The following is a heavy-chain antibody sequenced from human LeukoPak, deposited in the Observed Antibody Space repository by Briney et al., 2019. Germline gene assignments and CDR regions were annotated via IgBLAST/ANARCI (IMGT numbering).Heavy chain of an antibody. V-gene: IGHV3-11*01. D-gene: IGHD6-19*01. J-gene: IGHJ6*02. CDR2: ISTTSKTI. Sequence: GGSLRLSCAASGFYFGDYYMTWIRQAPGKGLEWIAYISTTSKTIYYADSVKGRFSISRDNAKNSVSLEMNSLRVDDTAVYYCARGSSSAFGMDVWGQGTTVTVSS. CDR3: ARGSSSAFGMDV. CDR1: GFYFGDYY.